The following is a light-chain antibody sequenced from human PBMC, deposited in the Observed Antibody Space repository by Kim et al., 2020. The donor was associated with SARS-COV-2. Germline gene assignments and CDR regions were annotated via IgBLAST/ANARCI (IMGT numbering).Light chain of an antibody. CDR1: QTVRSW. V-gene: IGKV1-12*01. J-gene: IGKJ4*01. CDR2: GAS. Sequence: DIQMTQSPSFVSASVGDTVTITCRASQTVRSWLAWYQQKPGKTPTRLIYGASSLQSGVPSRFSGSGGGTDFSLTITNLQPEDFATYYCQQAHRFPLTFGGGTKVEI. CDR3: QQAHRFPLT.